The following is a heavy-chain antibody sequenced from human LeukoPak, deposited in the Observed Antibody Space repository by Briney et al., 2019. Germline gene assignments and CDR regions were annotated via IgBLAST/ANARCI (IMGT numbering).Heavy chain of an antibody. CDR1: GGTFSSYA. Sequence: GASVKVSCKSSGGTFSSYAISWVRQAPGQGLEWMGGIIPIFGTANYAQKFQGRVTITADESTSTAYMELSSLRSEDTAVYYCARGTDYGDPSDYWGQGTLVTVSS. CDR3: ARGTDYGDPSDY. V-gene: IGHV1-69*01. D-gene: IGHD4-17*01. J-gene: IGHJ4*02. CDR2: IIPIFGTA.